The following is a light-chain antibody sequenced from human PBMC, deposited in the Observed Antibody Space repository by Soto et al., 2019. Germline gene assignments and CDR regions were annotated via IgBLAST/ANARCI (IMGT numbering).Light chain of an antibody. Sequence: EIVLTQSPGTLSLSPGERVTLSCRASQSVSISLAWYQQKPGQAPRLLIYGASTRATGFPARFSGSGSGTEFTLTISSLQSEDFAVYYCQQYNNWWTFGQGTKVDI. CDR2: GAS. J-gene: IGKJ1*01. CDR3: QQYNNWWT. V-gene: IGKV3-15*01. CDR1: QSVSIS.